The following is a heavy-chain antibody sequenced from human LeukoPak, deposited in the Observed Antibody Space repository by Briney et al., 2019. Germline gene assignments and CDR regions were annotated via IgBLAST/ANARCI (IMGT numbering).Heavy chain of an antibody. Sequence: GGSLRLSCAASGFTFSDHYMDWVRQAPGKGLEWDGRIRNKVNSYITEYAASVTGRFTISRDDSKNSLYLQMNSLKTEDTAVYYCTRVAPVTGSRYFDYWGQGALVTVSS. V-gene: IGHV3-72*01. J-gene: IGHJ4*02. D-gene: IGHD6-19*01. CDR2: IRNKVNSYIT. CDR1: GFTFSDHY. CDR3: TRVAPVTGSRYFDY.